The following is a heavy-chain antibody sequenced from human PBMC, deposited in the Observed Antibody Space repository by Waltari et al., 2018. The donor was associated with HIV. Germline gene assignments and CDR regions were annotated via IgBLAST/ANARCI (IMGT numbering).Heavy chain of an antibody. Sequence: QVQLQESGPGLVKPSETLSLTCTVSGGFINNYYWNWIRQPPGKGLEWIGYIYHSGSTNYNPSVKGRDTISVDTSRNEFSLKLTSVTAADTAVYYCAREGTYGGTARPEKGLDSWGQGILVSVSS. CDR2: IYHSGST. J-gene: IGHJ4*02. V-gene: IGHV4-59*01. D-gene: IGHD6-6*01. CDR3: AREGTYGGTARPEKGLDS. CDR1: GGFINNYY.